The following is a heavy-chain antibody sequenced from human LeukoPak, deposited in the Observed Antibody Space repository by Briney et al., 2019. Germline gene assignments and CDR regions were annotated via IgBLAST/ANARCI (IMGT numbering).Heavy chain of an antibody. J-gene: IGHJ6*02. V-gene: IGHV3-23*01. Sequence: GGSLRLSCAASGFTFSSYAMSWVRQAPGKGLEWVSAISGSGGSTYYADSVKGRLTISRDNSKNTLYLQMNSLRAEDTAVYYCAKDFSGYYGMDVWGQGTTVTVSS. D-gene: IGHD2-15*01. CDR1: GFTFSSYA. CDR3: AKDFSGYYGMDV. CDR2: ISGSGGST.